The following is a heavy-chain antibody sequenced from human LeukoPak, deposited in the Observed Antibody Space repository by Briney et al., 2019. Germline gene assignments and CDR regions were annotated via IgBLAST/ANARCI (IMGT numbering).Heavy chain of an antibody. J-gene: IGHJ4*02. CDR1: GFTFSSYW. Sequence: GGSLRLSCAASGFTFSSYWMHWVRQAPGKGLVWVSRINSDGSSTSYADSVKGRFTISRDNAKNTLYLQMNSLRAEDTAVYYCARVFDYYDSSGYPTGSDYWGQGTLVTVSS. CDR3: ARVFDYYDSSGYPTGSDY. CDR2: INSDGSST. V-gene: IGHV3-74*01. D-gene: IGHD3-22*01.